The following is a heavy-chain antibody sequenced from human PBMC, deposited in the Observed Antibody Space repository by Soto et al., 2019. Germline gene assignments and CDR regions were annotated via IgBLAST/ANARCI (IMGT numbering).Heavy chain of an antibody. CDR3: ARDRIIGSGSHYYYYYGMDV. CDR1: GYTFTGYY. J-gene: IGHJ6*02. CDR2: INPNSGGT. Sequence: ASVKVSCKASGYTFTGYYMHWVRQAPRQGLEWMGWINPNSGGTKYAQKFQGWVTMTRDTSISTAYMELSRLRSDDTAVYYCARDRIIGSGSHYYYYYGMDVWGQGTTVTAP. V-gene: IGHV1-2*04. D-gene: IGHD6-25*01.